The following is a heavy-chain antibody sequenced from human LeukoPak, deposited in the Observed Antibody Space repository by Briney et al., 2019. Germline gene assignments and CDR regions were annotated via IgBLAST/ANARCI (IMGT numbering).Heavy chain of an antibody. CDR2: FYDSGST. J-gene: IGHJ6*03. CDR3: ARVLQNYYHLDV. D-gene: IGHD2/OR15-2a*01. CDR1: GDSISSHY. V-gene: IGHV4-59*11. Sequence: PSETLSLTCSVSGDSISSHYWSWIRQPPGKGLEWIGFFYDSGSTNYKSSLKSRVTMSVDTSKNQFSLKLRSVTAADTAVYYCARVLQNYYHLDVWGTGTTVTVSS.